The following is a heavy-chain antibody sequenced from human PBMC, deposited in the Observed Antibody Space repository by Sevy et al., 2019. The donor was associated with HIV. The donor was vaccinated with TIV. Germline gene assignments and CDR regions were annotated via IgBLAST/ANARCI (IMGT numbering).Heavy chain of an antibody. CDR3: ATANYDSSGYYIDY. CDR2: ISWNSGTI. J-gene: IGHJ4*02. D-gene: IGHD3-22*01. CDR1: GFTFDDYA. V-gene: IGHV3-9*01. Sequence: GGSLRLSCAASGFTFDDYAMHWVRQAPGKGLEWVSGISWNSGTIVYADSVKGRFTISRDNAKNSLYLQMNSLRAEDTALYYCATANYDSSGYYIDYWGQGTLVTVSS.